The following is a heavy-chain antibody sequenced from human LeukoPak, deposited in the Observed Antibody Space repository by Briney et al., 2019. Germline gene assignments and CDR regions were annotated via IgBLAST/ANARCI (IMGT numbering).Heavy chain of an antibody. D-gene: IGHD3-16*01. V-gene: IGHV4-59*02. J-gene: IGHJ4*02. CDR1: GVSVSSHY. CDR3: ARSSDYEIYFDY. CDR2: IYYSGGT. Sequence: SETLSLTCTVSGVSVSSHYWSWIRQPPGKGLEWIGYIYYSGGTNYNPSLKSRVTMSVDTSKNQFSLKLSSVTAADTAVYYCARSSDYEIYFDYWGQGTLVTVSS.